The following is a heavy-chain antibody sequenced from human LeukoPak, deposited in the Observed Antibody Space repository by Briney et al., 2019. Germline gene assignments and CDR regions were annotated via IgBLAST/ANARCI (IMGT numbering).Heavy chain of an antibody. J-gene: IGHJ3*02. D-gene: IGHD3-22*01. CDR1: GFTFSSYS. CDR2: ISSSSSYI. V-gene: IGHV3-21*04. CDR3: AKAIVVVPKGDAFDI. Sequence: GGSLRLSCAGSGFTFSSYSMNWVRQAPGKGLEWVSSISSSSSYIYYADSVKGRFTISRDNAKNSLYLQMNSLRAEDTAVYYCAKAIVVVPKGDAFDIWGQGTMVTVSS.